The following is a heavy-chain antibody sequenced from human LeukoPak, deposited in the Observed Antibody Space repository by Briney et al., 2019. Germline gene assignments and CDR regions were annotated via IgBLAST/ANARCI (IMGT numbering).Heavy chain of an antibody. V-gene: IGHV1-69*13. J-gene: IGHJ4*02. CDR2: IIPIFGTA. Sequence: SVKVSCKASGGTFSSYAISWVRQAPGQGLEWMGGIIPIFGTANYAQKFQGRVTITADESTSTAYMELSSLRSEDTAVYYCARVPYCSSTSCYKEYYFDYWGQGTLVTVSS. CDR3: ARVPYCSSTSCYKEYYFDY. CDR1: GGTFSSYA. D-gene: IGHD2-2*02.